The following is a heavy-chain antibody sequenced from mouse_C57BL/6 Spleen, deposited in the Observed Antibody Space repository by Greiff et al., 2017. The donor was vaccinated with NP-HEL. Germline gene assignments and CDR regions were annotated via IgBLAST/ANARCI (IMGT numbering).Heavy chain of an antibody. CDR3: ARSGNYGNYFDY. CDR1: GYTFTSYW. CDR2: INPSNGGT. D-gene: IGHD1-1*01. V-gene: IGHV1-53*01. J-gene: IGHJ2*01. Sequence: QVHVKQPGTELVKPGASVKLSCKASGYTFTSYWMHWVKQRPGQGLEWIGNINPSNGGTNYNEKFKSKATLTVDKSSSTAYMQLSSLTSEDSAVYYCARSGNYGNYFDYWGQGITLTVSS.